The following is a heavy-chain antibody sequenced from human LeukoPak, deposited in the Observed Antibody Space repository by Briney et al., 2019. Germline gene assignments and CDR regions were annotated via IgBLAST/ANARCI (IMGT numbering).Heavy chain of an antibody. Sequence: PSETLSLTCTVSGDSISSGSSYWSWIRQPPGKGLEWIGEINHSGSTNYNPSLKSRVTISVDTSKNQFSLKLSSVTAADTAVYYCAFEGDGDYVGDYFDYWGQGTLVTVSS. CDR3: AFEGDGDYVGDYFDY. D-gene: IGHD4-17*01. CDR1: GDSISSGSSY. CDR2: INHSGST. J-gene: IGHJ4*02. V-gene: IGHV4-39*07.